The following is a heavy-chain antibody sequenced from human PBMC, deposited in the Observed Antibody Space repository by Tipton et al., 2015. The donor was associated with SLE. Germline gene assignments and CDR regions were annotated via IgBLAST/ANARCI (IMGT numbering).Heavy chain of an antibody. CDR2: IYSGGST. D-gene: IGHD6-19*01. V-gene: IGHV3-53*01. Sequence: SLRLSCAGSGLTFRTYAMDWVHQAPGKGLEWGSVIYSGGSTYYADSVKGRFTISRNNAKNSLYLQMDTLRADDTAVYYCVRGEAVTDYWGQGTLVTVTS. CDR1: GLTFRTYA. CDR3: VRGEAVTDY. J-gene: IGHJ4*02.